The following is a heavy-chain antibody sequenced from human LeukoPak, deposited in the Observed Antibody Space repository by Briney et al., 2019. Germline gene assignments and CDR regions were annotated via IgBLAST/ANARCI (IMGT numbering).Heavy chain of an antibody. CDR3: AKDRNYDSSGYYLTYYFDY. Sequence: PGGSLRLSCVASGFTFTTYGMNWVRQAPGKGLEWVSGITGSGDRTYYADSVKGRFTIYRDNSKNTLYLQMNSLRAEDTAVYYCAKDRNYDSSGYYLTYYFDYWGQGTLVTVSS. V-gene: IGHV3-23*01. J-gene: IGHJ4*02. D-gene: IGHD3-22*01. CDR1: GFTFTTYG. CDR2: ITGSGDRT.